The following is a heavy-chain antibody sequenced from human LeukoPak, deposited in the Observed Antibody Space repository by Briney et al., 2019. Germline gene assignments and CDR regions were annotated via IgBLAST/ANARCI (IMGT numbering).Heavy chain of an antibody. D-gene: IGHD3-22*01. CDR3: ARDYATMIVVVLDAFDI. V-gene: IGHV4-38-2*02. J-gene: IGHJ3*02. Sequence: SETLSLTCTVSGYSISSGYYWGWIRQPPGKGLEWIGSIYHSGSTYYNPSLKSRVTISVDTSKNQFSLKLSSVTAADTAVYYCARDYATMIVVVLDAFDIWGQGTMVTVSS. CDR2: IYHSGST. CDR1: GYSISSGYY.